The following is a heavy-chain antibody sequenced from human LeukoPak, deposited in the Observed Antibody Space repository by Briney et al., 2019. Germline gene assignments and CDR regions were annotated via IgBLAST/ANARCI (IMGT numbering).Heavy chain of an antibody. V-gene: IGHV1-69*13. D-gene: IGHD3-10*01. CDR3: ARLSTGGYYYGSGFDY. CDR2: SIPSFGTA. CDR1: GGTASSYG. Sequence: ASVKVSCKASGGTASSYGISWVRQAPGQGLEWMGGSIPSFGTANYAQKFQGRVTITADESTRTAYMELSSLRSEDTAVYYCARLSTGGYYYGSGFDYWGQGTLVTVSS. J-gene: IGHJ4*02.